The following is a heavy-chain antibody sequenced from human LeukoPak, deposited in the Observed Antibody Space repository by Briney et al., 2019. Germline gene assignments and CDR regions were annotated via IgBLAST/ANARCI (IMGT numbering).Heavy chain of an antibody. D-gene: IGHD6-19*01. CDR1: GGSFSGYY. CDR3: ARDPVSAVADPRGQYYYYYYGMDV. CDR2: INHSGST. Sequence: SETLSLTCAVYGGSFSGYYWSWIRQPPGKGLEWIGEINHSGSTNYNPSLKSRVTMSVDTPKNQFSLKLSSVTAADTAVYYCARDPVSAVADPRGQYYYYYYGMDVWGQGTTVTVSS. V-gene: IGHV4-34*01. J-gene: IGHJ6*02.